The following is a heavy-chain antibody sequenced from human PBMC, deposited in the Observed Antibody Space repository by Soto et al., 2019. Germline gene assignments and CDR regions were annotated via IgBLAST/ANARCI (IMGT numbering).Heavy chain of an antibody. V-gene: IGHV4-31*03. D-gene: IGHD1-26*01. CDR3: ARDIPSSGSYQRTGWFDP. Sequence: QVQLQESGPGLVKPSQTLSLTCTVSGGSISSGGYYWSWIRQHPGKGLEWIGYIYYSGSTYYNPSLKSRVTISVDTSKNQFSLKLSSVTAADTAVYYCARDIPSSGSYQRTGWFDPWGQGTLVTVSS. CDR1: GGSISSGGYY. CDR2: IYYSGST. J-gene: IGHJ5*02.